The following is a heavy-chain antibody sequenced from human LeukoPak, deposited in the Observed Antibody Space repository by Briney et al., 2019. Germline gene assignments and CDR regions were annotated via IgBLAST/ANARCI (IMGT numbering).Heavy chain of an antibody. CDR1: GFTSSSYS. J-gene: IGHJ4*02. Sequence: KPGGSLRLSCAASGFTSSSYSMNWVRQAPGKGLEWVSSISSSSSYIYYADSVKGRFTISRDNAKNSLYLQMNSLRAEDTAVYYCARAQTYYDFWSGYWNWGQGTLVTVSS. CDR2: ISSSSSYI. D-gene: IGHD3-3*01. CDR3: ARAQTYYDFWSGYWN. V-gene: IGHV3-21*01.